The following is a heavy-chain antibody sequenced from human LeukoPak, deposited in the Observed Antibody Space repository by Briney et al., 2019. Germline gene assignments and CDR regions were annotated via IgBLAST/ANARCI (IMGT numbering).Heavy chain of an antibody. V-gene: IGHV3-23*01. CDR2: ISGSGGNT. CDR3: AKDDSATATTRRAFDI. D-gene: IGHD4-11*01. CDR1: GFTVSSNS. Sequence: GGSLRLSCAASGFTVSSNSMSWVRQAPGKGLEWVSGISGSGGNTYYADSVKGRFTVSRDNSKNTLYLQMNSLRAEDTAVYYCAKDDSATATTRRAFDIWGQGTMVTVSS. J-gene: IGHJ3*02.